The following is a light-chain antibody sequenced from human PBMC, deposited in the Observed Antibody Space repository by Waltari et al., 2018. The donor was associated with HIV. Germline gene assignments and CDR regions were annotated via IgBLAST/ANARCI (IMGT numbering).Light chain of an antibody. Sequence: QSELTQSPSASGTPGQRVTISCSGSRSNIGTNSVNWYQQLPGTAPKLLIYSNSQRPSGVPDRFSGSKSGTSSSLAITGLQSEDEADYYCAAWDDSLNGHGVFGGGTKLTVL. J-gene: IGLJ3*02. CDR3: AAWDDSLNGHGV. CDR1: RSNIGTNS. V-gene: IGLV1-44*01. CDR2: SNS.